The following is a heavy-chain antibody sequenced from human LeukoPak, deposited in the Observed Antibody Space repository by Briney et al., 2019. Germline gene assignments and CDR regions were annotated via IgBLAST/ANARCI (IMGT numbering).Heavy chain of an antibody. CDR3: ARGAGSGPENYFDY. V-gene: IGHV3-48*03. Sequence: PGGSLRLSCAASGFTFSSYEMNWVRQAPGKGLEWVSYISSSGSTIHYADSVKGRFTISRDNAKNSLYLQMNSLRTEDTAVYYCARGAGSGPENYFDYWGQGTLVTVSS. J-gene: IGHJ4*02. D-gene: IGHD6-19*01. CDR1: GFTFSSYE. CDR2: ISSSGSTI.